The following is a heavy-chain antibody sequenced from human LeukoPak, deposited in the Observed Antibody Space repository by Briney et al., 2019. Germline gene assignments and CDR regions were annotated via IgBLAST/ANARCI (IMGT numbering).Heavy chain of an antibody. CDR3: AKDQGIVGATPYFDY. V-gene: IGHV3-23*01. J-gene: IGHJ4*02. D-gene: IGHD1-26*01. Sequence: PGGSLRLSCAASGFTFSSYATSWVRQAPGKGLEWVSAISGSGGSTYYADSVKGRFTISRDNSKNTLYLQMNSLRAEDTAVYYCAKDQGIVGATPYFDYWGQGTLVTVSS. CDR1: GFTFSSYA. CDR2: ISGSGGST.